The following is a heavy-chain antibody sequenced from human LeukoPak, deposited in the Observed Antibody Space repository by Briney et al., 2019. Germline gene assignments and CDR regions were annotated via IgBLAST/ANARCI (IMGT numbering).Heavy chain of an antibody. CDR3: ARETGSGSYSYYYYYMDV. D-gene: IGHD1-26*01. V-gene: IGHV4-38-2*02. Sequence: PSETLSLTCAVSGYSISSGYYWGWIRQPPGKGLEWIGSIYHSGSTYYNPSLKSRVTISVDTSKNQFSLKLSSVTAADTAVYYCARETGSGSYSYYYYYMDVWGKGTTVTVSS. CDR1: GYSISSGYY. J-gene: IGHJ6*03. CDR2: IYHSGST.